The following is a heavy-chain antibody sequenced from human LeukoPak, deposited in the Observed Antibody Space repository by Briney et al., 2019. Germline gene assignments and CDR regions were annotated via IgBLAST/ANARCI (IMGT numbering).Heavy chain of an antibody. CDR2: ISNDGSNN. D-gene: IGHD3-9*01. V-gene: IGHV3-30*18. CDR1: GFTFSNCG. J-gene: IGHJ4*02. Sequence: GRSLRLSCAASGFTFSNCGMHWVRQAPGKGLEWVAVISNDGSNNYYADSVKGRFTISRDNSKNTLYLQMNSLRTEDTAVYYCANEGFLTGYPLDYWGQGTLVTVSS. CDR3: ANEGFLTGYPLDY.